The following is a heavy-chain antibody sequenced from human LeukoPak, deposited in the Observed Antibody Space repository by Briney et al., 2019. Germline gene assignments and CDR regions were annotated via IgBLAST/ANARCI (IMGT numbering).Heavy chain of an antibody. J-gene: IGHJ4*02. CDR3: ARYIWGSYPTFEDY. CDR1: GGSISSYY. D-gene: IGHD3-16*02. V-gene: IGHV4-59*01. CDR2: ISYSGST. Sequence: SETLSLTCTVSGGSISSYYWSWIRQPPGKGLEWIGYISYSGSTNYNPSLKSRVTISVDTSKNQLSLKLNSVTAADTAVYYCARYIWGSYPTFEDYWGQGSLVTVTS.